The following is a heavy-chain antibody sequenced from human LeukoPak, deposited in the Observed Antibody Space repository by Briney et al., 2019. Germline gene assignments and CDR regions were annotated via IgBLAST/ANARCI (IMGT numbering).Heavy chain of an antibody. CDR3: ARTGYNSSWYISKMAFDY. J-gene: IGHJ4*02. CDR1: GFTFSSYG. V-gene: IGHV3-33*01. D-gene: IGHD6-13*01. CDR2: IWYDGSNK. Sequence: GGSLRLSCAASGFTFSSYGMHWVRQAPGKGLEWVAVIWYDGSNKYYADSVKGRFTISRDNSKNTLYLQMNSLRAEDTAVYYCARTGYNSSWYISKMAFDYWGQGTLVTVSS.